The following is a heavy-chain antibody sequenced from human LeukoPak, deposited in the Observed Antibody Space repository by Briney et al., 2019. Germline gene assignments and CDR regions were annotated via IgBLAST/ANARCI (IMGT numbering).Heavy chain of an antibody. Sequence: PPETLSLTCAVYGGSFSGYYWSWIRQPPGKGLEWIGEINHSGSTNYNPSLKSRVTISVDTSKNQFSLKLSSVTAADTAVYYCARGPGDYWGQGTLVTVSS. CDR1: GGSFSGYY. CDR2: INHSGST. J-gene: IGHJ4*02. V-gene: IGHV4-34*01. CDR3: ARGPGDY.